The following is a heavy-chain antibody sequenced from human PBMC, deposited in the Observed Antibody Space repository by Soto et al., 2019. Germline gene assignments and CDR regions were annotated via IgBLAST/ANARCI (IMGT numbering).Heavy chain of an antibody. CDR3: ATAKLLLPWLLDY. Sequence: GGSLRLSCASAGFTVSSNYMTWVRQAPGKGLEWVSVIYSGGSTNYADPVKGRFTISRDDSKNTLFLQMNSLRAEDTAVYYCATAKLLLPWLLDYWGQGTLVTVSS. V-gene: IGHV3-66*01. D-gene: IGHD2-15*01. J-gene: IGHJ4*02. CDR2: IYSGGST. CDR1: GFTVSSNY.